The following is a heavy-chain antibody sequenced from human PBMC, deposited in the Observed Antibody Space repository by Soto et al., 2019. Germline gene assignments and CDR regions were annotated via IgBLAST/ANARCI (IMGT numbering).Heavy chain of an antibody. Sequence: SETLSLTCTVSGGSISSSSYYWGWIRQPPGKGLEWIGSIYYSGSTYYNPSLKSRVTISVDTSKNQFSLKLSSVTAADTAVYYCARRGGGSLDYWGQGTLVTVSS. CDR3: ARRGGGSLDY. V-gene: IGHV4-39*01. D-gene: IGHD1-26*01. J-gene: IGHJ4*02. CDR2: IYYSGST. CDR1: GGSISSSSYY.